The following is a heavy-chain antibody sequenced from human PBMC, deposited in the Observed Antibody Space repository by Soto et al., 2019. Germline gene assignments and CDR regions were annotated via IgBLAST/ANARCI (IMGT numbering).Heavy chain of an antibody. V-gene: IGHV1-2*02. CDR1: GYTFNGYY. J-gene: IGHJ4*02. CDR3: AREGIGLALDN. CDR2: INPSSADT. D-gene: IGHD3-16*01. Sequence: DSVQVSCKASGYTFNGYYIHWVRQAPGQGLEWMGWINPSSADTSYAQKFQGRVAMTRDTPITTAYMELSGLRFDDTAVYYCAREGIGLALDNWGQGTLVTVAS.